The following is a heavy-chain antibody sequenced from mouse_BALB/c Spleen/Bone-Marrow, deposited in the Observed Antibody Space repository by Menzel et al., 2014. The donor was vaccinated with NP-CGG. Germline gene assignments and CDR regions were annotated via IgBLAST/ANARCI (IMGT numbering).Heavy chain of an antibody. Sequence: VQLKESGGGLVQPKGSLKLSCAASGFTFNTYAMNWVRQAPGKGLEWVARIRSKSHNYATYYADSVKDRFTISRDDSQSMLYLQMNNLQTEDTAMYFCVRHYYGYAPYAMDYWGQGTSVTVSS. CDR3: VRHYYGYAPYAMDY. V-gene: IGHV10-1*02. J-gene: IGHJ4*01. CDR2: IRSKSHNYAT. D-gene: IGHD1-2*01. CDR1: GFTFNTYA.